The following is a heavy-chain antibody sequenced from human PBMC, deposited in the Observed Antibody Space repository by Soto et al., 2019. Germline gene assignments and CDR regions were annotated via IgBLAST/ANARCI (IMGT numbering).Heavy chain of an antibody. V-gene: IGHV3-23*01. Sequence: GGSLRLSCAASGFTFSSYALSWVRQAPGKGLEWVSTISGSDGKTFYADSVKGRFSISRDTSQSTLYLQMNSLRADDTAMYYCARWSYLDYWGQGTRVTVSS. D-gene: IGHD3-3*01. CDR2: ISGSDGKT. J-gene: IGHJ4*02. CDR3: ARWSYLDY. CDR1: GFTFSSYA.